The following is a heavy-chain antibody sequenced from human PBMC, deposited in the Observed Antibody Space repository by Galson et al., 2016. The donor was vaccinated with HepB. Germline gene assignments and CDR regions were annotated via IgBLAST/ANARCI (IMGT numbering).Heavy chain of an antibody. D-gene: IGHD6-25*01. V-gene: IGHV1-46*01. J-gene: IGHJ4*02. CDR2: INPAGGTA. CDR3: ARATGNSGWGDY. Sequence: SVKVSCKASGYIFRDYYMHCVRQAPGQGLEWMAIINPAGGTAHYAQQFQGRVTLTKDTPTSTVYMEMRSLTSHDTAVYYCARATGNSGWGDYSGQGTLVTVSS. CDR1: GYIFRDYY.